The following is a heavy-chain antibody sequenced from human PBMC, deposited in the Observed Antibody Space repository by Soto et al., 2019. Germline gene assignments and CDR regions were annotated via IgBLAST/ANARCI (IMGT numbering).Heavy chain of an antibody. D-gene: IGHD3-10*01. J-gene: IGHJ4*02. CDR3: ARGGWERSGSCQP. CDR2: IIPILGIA. V-gene: IGHV1-69*02. CDR1: GGTFRSYT. Sequence: QVQLVQSGAEVKKPGSSVKVSCKASGGTFRSYTNSWVRQAPGQGLEWMGRIIPILGIANYAQKFQGRVTITADKSTSTAYMELSSLRSEDTAVYYCARGGWERSGSCQPWGQGTLVTVSS.